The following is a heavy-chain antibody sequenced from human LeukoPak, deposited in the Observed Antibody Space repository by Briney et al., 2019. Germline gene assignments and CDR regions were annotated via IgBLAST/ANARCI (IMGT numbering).Heavy chain of an antibody. V-gene: IGHV3-74*01. Sequence: PGGSLQLSCAASGFTFSSYWMHWVRQAPGKGLVWVSRINSDGSSTSYADSVKGRFTISRDNAKNTLYLQMNSLRAEDTAVYYCARGPPAKPMDVWGQGTTVTVSS. CDR2: INSDGSST. CDR3: ARGPPAKPMDV. CDR1: GFTFSSYW. J-gene: IGHJ6*02.